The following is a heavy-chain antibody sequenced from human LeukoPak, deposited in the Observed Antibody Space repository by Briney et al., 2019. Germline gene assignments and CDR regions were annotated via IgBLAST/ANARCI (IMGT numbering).Heavy chain of an antibody. V-gene: IGHV3-23*01. J-gene: IGHJ4*02. CDR3: AKRETYYYDSSGYYYFDY. Sequence: GGSLRLSCAASGLTFSSYAMSWVRQAPGKGLEWVSAISGSGGSTYYADSVKGRFTISRDNSKNTLFLQMNSLRAEDTAVYYCAKRETYYYDSSGYYYFDYWGQGTLVTVSS. CDR2: ISGSGGST. CDR1: GLTFSSYA. D-gene: IGHD3-22*01.